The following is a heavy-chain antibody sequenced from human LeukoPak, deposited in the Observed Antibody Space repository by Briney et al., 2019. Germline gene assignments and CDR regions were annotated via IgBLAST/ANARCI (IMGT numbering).Heavy chain of an antibody. V-gene: IGHV4-4*07. J-gene: IGHJ4*02. CDR2: ISKSGNT. D-gene: IGHD2-8*01. Sequence: SETLSLTCTVSGGSISHYYWSWIRQPAGKGLEWIGRISKSGNTNYNSAFKSRVTMSVDTSKNQFSLKVNLVTAADTAVYYCAREYGDFDYWGQGTLVTVSS. CDR1: GGSISHYY. CDR3: AREYGDFDY.